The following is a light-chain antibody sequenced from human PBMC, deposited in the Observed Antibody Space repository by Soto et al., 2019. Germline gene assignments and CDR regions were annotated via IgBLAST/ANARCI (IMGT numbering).Light chain of an antibody. CDR2: DAS. CDR3: QQYGDWPGA. CDR1: QSVGSK. V-gene: IGKV3D-15*01. Sequence: IVMTQSPPTLSVSPGERATLSCRASQSVGSKLAWYRQRPGQAPRLLIYDASNRATGIPARFSGSGSGTEFSLTISSLQSEDFAVYSCQQYGDWPGAFGGGTKVEIK. J-gene: IGKJ4*01.